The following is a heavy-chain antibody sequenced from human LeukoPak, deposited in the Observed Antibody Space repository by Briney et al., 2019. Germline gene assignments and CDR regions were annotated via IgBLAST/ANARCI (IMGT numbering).Heavy chain of an antibody. Sequence: PGGSLRLSCAPSGFTFSDYYMSWIRQAPGTGLEWVSYIYNSGSYTNYADSVKGRFTISRDNAKKSLYLQMNSLRAEDTAVYYRARNYGSGRGLDYWGQGTLVTVFS. D-gene: IGHD3-10*01. J-gene: IGHJ4*02. V-gene: IGHV3-11*03. CDR1: GFTFSDYY. CDR2: IYNSGSYT. CDR3: ARNYGSGRGLDY.